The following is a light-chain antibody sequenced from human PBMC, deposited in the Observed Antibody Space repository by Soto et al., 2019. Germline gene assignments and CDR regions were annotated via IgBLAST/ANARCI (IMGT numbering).Light chain of an antibody. CDR1: NSDVGSFNA. CDR3: CSRGGISPTYV. V-gene: IGLV2-23*02. CDR2: EVT. Sequence: QSVLTQPASVTGSAGQSIAISCTGTNSDVGSFNAVSWYQQDPGKAPKLIIYEVTKRPSGVSDRFSGSKSGNTASLTISGLRAEDEADYHCCSRGGISPTYVFGTGTKVTVL. J-gene: IGLJ1*01.